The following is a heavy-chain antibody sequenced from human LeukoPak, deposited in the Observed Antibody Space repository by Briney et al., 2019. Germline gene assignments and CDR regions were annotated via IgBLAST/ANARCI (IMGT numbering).Heavy chain of an antibody. CDR1: GGSISTYY. CDR3: ARDNLADYFDY. D-gene: IGHD1-20*01. J-gene: IGHJ4*02. Sequence: SETLSLTCTGSGGSISTYYWSWIRQPPGKGLEWIGYIYYSGSTNYNSSLKSRVTISIDTSKNQFSLRLSSVTAADTAVYYCARDNLADYFDYWGQGTLVTVSS. V-gene: IGHV4-59*01. CDR2: IYYSGST.